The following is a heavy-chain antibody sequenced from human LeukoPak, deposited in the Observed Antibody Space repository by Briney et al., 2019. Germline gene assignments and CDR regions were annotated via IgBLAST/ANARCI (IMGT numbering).Heavy chain of an antibody. CDR3: ARDRVTMVRGVIIMGYGMDV. J-gene: IGHJ6*02. D-gene: IGHD3-10*01. CDR1: GGSFSGYY. CDR2: INHSGST. V-gene: IGHV4-34*01. Sequence: SETLSLTCAVYGGSFSGYYWSWIRQPPGKGLEWIGEINHSGSTNYNPSLRSRVTISVDTSKNQFSLKLSSVTAADTAVYYCARDRVTMVRGVIIMGYGMDVWGQGTTVTVSS.